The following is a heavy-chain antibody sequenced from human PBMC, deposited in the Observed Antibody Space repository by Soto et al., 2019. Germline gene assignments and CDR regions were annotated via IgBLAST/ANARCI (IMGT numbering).Heavy chain of an antibody. CDR3: AREPVGPDYAMDV. Sequence: QMQLVESGGGVVQPGTSLRLSCAASGFDFSSYGMHWVRQTPGKGLEWVAVLGFDGGGRYYADSVKGRFTISRDNSKKMLYLQMDSLRAGDTALYYCAREPVGPDYAMDVWGKGTTVTVSS. CDR2: LGFDGGGR. V-gene: IGHV3-33*01. J-gene: IGHJ6*04. CDR1: GFDFSSYG. D-gene: IGHD1-26*01.